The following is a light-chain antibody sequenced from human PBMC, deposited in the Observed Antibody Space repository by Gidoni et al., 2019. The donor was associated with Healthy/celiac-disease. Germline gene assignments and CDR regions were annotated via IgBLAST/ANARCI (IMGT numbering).Light chain of an antibody. CDR1: QSISSY. CDR2: AAS. J-gene: IGKJ1*01. Sequence: DIQMTQSPSSLSASVGDRVTITCRASQSISSYLNWYQQKPGKAPKLLIYAASSLQSGVPSRFSGSGSGTDFTLTISILQPEDFATYYCQQSYSTLWTFXXXTKVEIK. V-gene: IGKV1-39*01. CDR3: QQSYSTLWT.